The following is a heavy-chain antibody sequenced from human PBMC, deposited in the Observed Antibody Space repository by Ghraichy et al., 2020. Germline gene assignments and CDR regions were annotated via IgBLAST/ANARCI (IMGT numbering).Heavy chain of an antibody. CDR3: ARYYYGSGSEYGAFDI. CDR2: IDWDDDK. Sequence: SGPTQVKPTQTLTLTCTFSGFSLSTSGMCVSWIRQPPGKALEWLALIDWDDDKYYSTSLKTRLTISKDTSKNQVVLTMTNMDPVDTATYYCARYYYGSGSEYGAFDIWGQGTMVTVSS. CDR1: GFSLSTSGMC. V-gene: IGHV2-70*01. J-gene: IGHJ3*02. D-gene: IGHD3-10*01.